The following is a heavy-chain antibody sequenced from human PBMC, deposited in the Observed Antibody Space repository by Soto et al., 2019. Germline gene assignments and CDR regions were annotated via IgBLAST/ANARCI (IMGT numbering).Heavy chain of an antibody. D-gene: IGHD6-6*01. CDR1: GGSFSGYY. Sequence: SETLSLTCAVYGGSFSGYYWSWIRQPPGKGLEWIGEINHSGSTNYNPSLKSRVTISVDTSKNQFSLKLSSVTAADTAVYYCARGQGSSWYYYYYGMDVWGQGNTVTVSS. CDR2: INHSGST. V-gene: IGHV4-34*01. CDR3: ARGQGSSWYYYYYGMDV. J-gene: IGHJ6*02.